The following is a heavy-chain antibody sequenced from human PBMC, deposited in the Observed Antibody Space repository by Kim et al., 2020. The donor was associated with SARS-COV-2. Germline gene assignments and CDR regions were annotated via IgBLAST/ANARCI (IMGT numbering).Heavy chain of an antibody. CDR3: ARDPGVAVVTAQAFFDY. Sequence: GGSLRLSCAASGFTFSSYWMHWVRQSPGKGLVWVSRISSDGSNTSYADSVKGRFTISRDNAKNTLYLQMNSLRAEDTAVYYCARDPGVAVVTAQAFFDYWGQGTLVTVSP. J-gene: IGHJ4*02. CDR2: ISSDGSNT. D-gene: IGHD2-21*02. CDR1: GFTFSSYW. V-gene: IGHV3-74*01.